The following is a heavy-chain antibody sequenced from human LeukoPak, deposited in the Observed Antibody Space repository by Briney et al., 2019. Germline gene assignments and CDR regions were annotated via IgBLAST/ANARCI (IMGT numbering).Heavy chain of an antibody. Sequence: ASVKVSCKASGGTFSSYAISWVRQAPGQGLEWMGGIIPIFGTANYAQKFQGRVTITTDESTSTAYMELSSLRSEDTAVYYCARGGETYYYGSGSYPPDYWGQGTLVTVSS. CDR1: GGTFSSYA. CDR3: ARGGETYYYGSGSYPPDY. J-gene: IGHJ4*02. CDR2: IIPIFGTA. V-gene: IGHV1-69*05. D-gene: IGHD3-10*01.